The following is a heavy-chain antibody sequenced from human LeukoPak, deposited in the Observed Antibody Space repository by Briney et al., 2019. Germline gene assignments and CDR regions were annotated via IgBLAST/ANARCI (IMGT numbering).Heavy chain of an antibody. D-gene: IGHD3-9*01. CDR1: VCTFSTYG. Sequence: GGSLRLSCAASVCTFSTYGMHWVRQAPGKGLEWVALIWNDGSKEYYADSVKGRLTISRDNSKNTLYLQVNSLRGEDTAVYYCARVDWDYGYYGMDIWGQGTTVTVSS. CDR3: ARVDWDYGYYGMDI. CDR2: IWNDGSKE. V-gene: IGHV3-33*01. J-gene: IGHJ6*02.